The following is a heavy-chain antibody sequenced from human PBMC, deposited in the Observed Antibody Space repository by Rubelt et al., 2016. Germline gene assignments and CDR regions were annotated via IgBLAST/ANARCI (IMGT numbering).Heavy chain of an antibody. V-gene: IGHV4-34*01. CDR2: INHSGST. CDR3: ARYRNWNFGGFDP. CDR1: GGSFSGYY. J-gene: IGHJ5*02. D-gene: IGHD1-7*01. Sequence: QVQLQQWGAGLLKPSETLSLTCAVYGGSFSGYYWSWIRQPPGKGLEWIGEINHSGSTNYNPSLKSRVTISVDTSKNQFSLKLSSVTAADTAVYYCARYRNWNFGGFDPWGQGTLVTVSS.